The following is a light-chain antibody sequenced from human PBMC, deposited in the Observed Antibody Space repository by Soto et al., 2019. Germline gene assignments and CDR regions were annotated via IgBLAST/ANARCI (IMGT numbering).Light chain of an antibody. CDR1: QTIGSTY. J-gene: IGKJ4*01. V-gene: IGKV3-20*01. CDR3: QQYASSPLLT. Sequence: DIVLTQSPGTLSLSPGETATLSCRASQTIGSTYLAWYQHKPGQAPRLLIFGTSSRATGIPDRFSGSGSGTDFTLTISRLEPEDFAVYYCQQYASSPLLTFGGGTRVEIK. CDR2: GTS.